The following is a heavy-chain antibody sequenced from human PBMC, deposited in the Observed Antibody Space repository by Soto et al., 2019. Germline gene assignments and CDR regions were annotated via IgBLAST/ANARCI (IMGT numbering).Heavy chain of an antibody. CDR3: SRDRSSGWYGRSAFNI. CDR1: GDSVSSNSAA. D-gene: IGHD6-19*01. J-gene: IGHJ3*02. CDR2: TYYRSKWYN. V-gene: IGHV6-1*01. Sequence: SQTLSLTCAISGDSVSSNSAAWNWIRQSPSRGLEWLGRTYYRSKWYNDYAVSVKSRITINPDTSKNQFSLQLNSVTPEDTAVYYCSRDRSSGWYGRSAFNIWGQGTMVTVSS.